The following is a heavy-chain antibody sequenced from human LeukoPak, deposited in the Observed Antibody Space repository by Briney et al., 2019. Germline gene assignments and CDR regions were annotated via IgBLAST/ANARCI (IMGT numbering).Heavy chain of an antibody. D-gene: IGHD4-17*01. CDR1: GFIFSSYV. CDR3: AKDGGVTTPYYMDV. J-gene: IGHJ6*03. Sequence: GGSLRLSCAASGFIFSSYVMNWVRQAPGKGLERVSGISGSGSRTYYADSVKGRFTISRDIPKNTLYLQMNSLRAEDTAVYYCAKDGGVTTPYYMDVWGKGTTVTVSS. V-gene: IGHV3-23*01. CDR2: ISGSGSRT.